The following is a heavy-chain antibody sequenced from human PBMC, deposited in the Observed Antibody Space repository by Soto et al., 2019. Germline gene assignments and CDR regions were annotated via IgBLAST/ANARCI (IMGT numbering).Heavy chain of an antibody. CDR3: ARGKYIGSYYFDS. D-gene: IGHD1-26*01. CDR2: VDSDGNGA. J-gene: IGHJ4*02. V-gene: IGHV3-74*01. CDR1: GFTFGDYW. Sequence: PGGSLRLSCEVSGFTFGDYWMHWVRRAPGKGLEWVSRVDSDGNGATYADSVRGRFTISRDNAKNTLYLQIAGLGVEDTAMYYCARGKYIGSYYFDSWGQGTPVTVSS.